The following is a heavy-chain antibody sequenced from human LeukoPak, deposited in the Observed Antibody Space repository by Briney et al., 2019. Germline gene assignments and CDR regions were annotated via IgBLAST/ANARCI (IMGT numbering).Heavy chain of an antibody. CDR1: GGSISSYY. J-gene: IGHJ5*02. Sequence: PSETLSLTCTVSGGSISSYYWSWIRQPPGKGLEWIGYIYYSGSTNYNPSLKSRVTISVDTSKNQFSLKLSSVTAADTAVYYCARETSDRGSCYDWFDPWGQGTLVTVSS. CDR2: IYYSGST. D-gene: IGHD1-26*01. V-gene: IGHV4-59*01. CDR3: ARETSDRGSCYDWFDP.